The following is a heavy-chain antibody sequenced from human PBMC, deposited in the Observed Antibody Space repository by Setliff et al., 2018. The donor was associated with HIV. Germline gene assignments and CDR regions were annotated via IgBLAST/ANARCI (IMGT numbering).Heavy chain of an antibody. Sequence: PSETLSLTCVVSGFSIKNDNWWNWVRQTPGKGLEWIGQIFHDGPVAYKPSLESRVTILMDILKNQISLNVTSVTAADTATYYCAKTNIPMPRSGTRLESWGPGRLVTVSS. D-gene: IGHD2-2*02. CDR1: GFSIKNDNW. CDR2: IFHDGPV. J-gene: IGHJ4*02. V-gene: IGHV4-4*02. CDR3: AKTNIPMPRSGTRLES.